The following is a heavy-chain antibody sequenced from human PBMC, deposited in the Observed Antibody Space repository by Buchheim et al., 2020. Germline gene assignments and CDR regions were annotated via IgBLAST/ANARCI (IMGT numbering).Heavy chain of an antibody. CDR1: GFTFSSNA. J-gene: IGHJ4*02. CDR3: AKTMIVGSYYFTY. CDR2: ITAGGDRT. Sequence: EVQLLASGGGLVQRGGSLRLSCGASGFTFSSNAMSWVRKAPGKGLEWVSDITAGGDRTYYSDSVNGRFTISRDDSKNTLYLQMNSLRAEDSAIYYCAKTMIVGSYYFTYWGQGTL. D-gene: IGHD2-21*01. V-gene: IGHV3-23*01.